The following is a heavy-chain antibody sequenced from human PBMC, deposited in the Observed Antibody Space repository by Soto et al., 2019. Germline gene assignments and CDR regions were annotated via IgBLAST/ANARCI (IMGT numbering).Heavy chain of an antibody. CDR2: IDGDGNSI. CDR1: GFTFSSYW. D-gene: IGHD6-19*01. CDR3: AKAGSGWHPYQH. V-gene: IGHV3-74*03. J-gene: IGHJ1*01. Sequence: EVQLVESGGGLVQPGGSLRLSCAASGFTFSSYWMHWVRQVPGKGLVWVSRIDGDGNSISYADSVKGRFTISRDTAKNTLYRRMNSLRVEDTAVYYCAKAGSGWHPYQHWGQGTLVTVSS.